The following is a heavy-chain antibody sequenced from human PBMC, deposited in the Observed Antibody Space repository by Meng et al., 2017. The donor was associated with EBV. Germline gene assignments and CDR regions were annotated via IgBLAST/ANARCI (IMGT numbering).Heavy chain of an antibody. J-gene: IGHJ4*02. V-gene: IGHV1-2*06. CDR2: INPNSGGT. CDR1: GYTFTGYY. Sequence: GELVQSGAEVKKPGASGKVSCKASGYTFTGYYMHWGRQAPGQGLEWMGRINPNSGGTNYAQKFQGRVTMTRDTSISTAYMELSRLRSDDTAVYYCARVGIAVAGTGDYWGQGTLVTVSS. CDR3: ARVGIAVAGTGDY. D-gene: IGHD6-19*01.